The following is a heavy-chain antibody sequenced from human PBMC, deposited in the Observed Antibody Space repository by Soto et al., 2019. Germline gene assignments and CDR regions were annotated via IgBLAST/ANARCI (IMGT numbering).Heavy chain of an antibody. V-gene: IGHV1-69*08. CDR1: GDTFSSYT. CDR2: IIPILGIA. J-gene: IGHJ4*02. CDR3: ARDDYGEKTSSFDY. D-gene: IGHD4-17*01. Sequence: QVQLVQSGAEVKKPGSSVKVSCKASGDTFSSYTISWVRQAPGQGLEWMGRIIPILGIANYAQKFQGRVTITADKSTSTAYMELSSLRSEDTAVYYCARDDYGEKTSSFDYWGQGTLVTVSS.